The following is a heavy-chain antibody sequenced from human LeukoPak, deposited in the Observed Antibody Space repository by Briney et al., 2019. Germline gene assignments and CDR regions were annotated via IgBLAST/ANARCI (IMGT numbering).Heavy chain of an antibody. CDR1: GFTFSSYA. J-gene: IGHJ4*02. D-gene: IGHD3-10*01. V-gene: IGHV3-23*01. CDR2: ISGSGGST. CDR3: AKVDGSGSYLDY. Sequence: PGGSLRLSCAASGFTFSSYAMSWVRQAPGKGLEWVSAISGSGGSTYYADSVKGRFIISRDNSKNTLYLQMNSLRAEETAVYYCAKVDGSGSYLDYWGQGTLVTVSS.